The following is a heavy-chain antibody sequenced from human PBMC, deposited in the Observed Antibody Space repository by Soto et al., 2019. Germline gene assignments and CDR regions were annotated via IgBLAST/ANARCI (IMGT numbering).Heavy chain of an antibody. CDR2: VFHSGTT. V-gene: IGHV4-38-2*02. J-gene: IGHJ4*02. D-gene: IGHD3-3*01. CDR3: VRDFGDHHDFWSGSDF. Sequence: SGPLCHSSAVFGYYIKNGYYWGLIRQNPGKGLEWIGSVFHSGTTYSTPSLKTRLTISVDTSKNQFSLDLNAVTAADTAVYYCVRDFGDHHDFWSGSDFCGQEIPVTGSS. CDR1: GYYIKNGYY.